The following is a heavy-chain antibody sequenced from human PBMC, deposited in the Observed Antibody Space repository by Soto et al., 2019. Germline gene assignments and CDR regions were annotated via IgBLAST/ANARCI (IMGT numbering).Heavy chain of an antibody. J-gene: IGHJ4*02. CDR1: GFTFSNYG. D-gene: IGHD2-15*01. CDR2: ISTDGKTQ. V-gene: IGHV3-30*18. CDR3: AKRSDAYNVPGDFDY. Sequence: QVQLVESGGGVVQPGMSLRLSCAASGFTFSNYGMHWVRQAPGKGLEWVAVISTDGKTQFYADSVKGRFTISRDNSKNTLYLQMSSLRPEATAVFHLAKRSDAYNVPGDFDYWGQGTLVTVSS.